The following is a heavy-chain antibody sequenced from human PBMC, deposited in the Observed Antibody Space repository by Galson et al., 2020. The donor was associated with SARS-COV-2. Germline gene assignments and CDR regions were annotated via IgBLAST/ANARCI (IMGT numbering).Heavy chain of an antibody. CDR3: ARDSRIAAADNYYYYGMDV. D-gene: IGHD6-13*01. J-gene: IGHJ6*02. CDR2: IYTSGST. Sequence: SETLSLTCTVSGGSISSGSYYWSWIRQPAGKGLEWIGRIYTSGSTNYNPSLKSRVTISVDTSKNQFSLKLSSVTAADTAVYYCARDSRIAAADNYYYYGMDVWGQGTTVTVSS. CDR1: GGSISSGSYY. V-gene: IGHV4-61*02.